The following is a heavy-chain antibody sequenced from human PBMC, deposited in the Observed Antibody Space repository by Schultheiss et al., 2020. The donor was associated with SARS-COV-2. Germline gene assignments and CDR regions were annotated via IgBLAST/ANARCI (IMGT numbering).Heavy chain of an antibody. J-gene: IGHJ4*02. D-gene: IGHD2-21*02. V-gene: IGHV3-23*01. CDR2: ISGSGGST. CDR1: GFTFSSYS. CDR3: ARGGGYKFGDEFDY. Sequence: GESLKISCAASGFTFSSYSMNWVRQAPGKGLEWVSAISGSGGSTYYADSVKGRFTISRDNSKNTLYLQMNSLRAEDTAVYYCARGGGYKFGDEFDYWGQGTLVTVSS.